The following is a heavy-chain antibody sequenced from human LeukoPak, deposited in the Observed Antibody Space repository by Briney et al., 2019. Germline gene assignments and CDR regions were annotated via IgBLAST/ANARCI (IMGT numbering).Heavy chain of an antibody. V-gene: IGHV3-48*03. CDR1: RFYFSTYD. CDR2: IDSSASTT. J-gene: IGHJ4*02. D-gene: IGHD5-12*01. Sequence: GGSLRLSCTASRFYFSTYDMNWVRQVPGKGLEWVSYIDSSASTTYYAGSVQGRFTISRDDAKNSLYLQMRSLRVEDTAFYYCASAHGGSGYDRPFDYWGQGTLVTVSS. CDR3: ASAHGGSGYDRPFDY.